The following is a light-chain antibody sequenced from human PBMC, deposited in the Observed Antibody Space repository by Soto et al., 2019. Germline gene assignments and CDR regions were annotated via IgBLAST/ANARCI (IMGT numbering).Light chain of an antibody. V-gene: IGLV2-14*01. CDR3: SSYTSSSTLVV. CDR2: DVS. Sequence: QSALTQPASVSGSPGQSITISCTGTSSDVGGYSFVSWYQQHPGKAPKLMIYDVSNRPSGVSNRFSGSKSGNTASLTISGLQAEAEADYYCSSYTSSSTLVVFGGGTKLTVL. CDR1: SSDVGGYSF. J-gene: IGLJ2*01.